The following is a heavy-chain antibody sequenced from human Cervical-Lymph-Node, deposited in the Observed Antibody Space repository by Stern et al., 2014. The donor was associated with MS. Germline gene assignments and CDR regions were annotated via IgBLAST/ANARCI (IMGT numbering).Heavy chain of an antibody. D-gene: IGHD3-16*01. V-gene: IGHV1-69*17. J-gene: IGHJ6*02. CDR1: GDTFTTYA. Sequence: QVQLVESGAEVKKPGSSVKGSCKASGDTFTTYAISWVRQAPGQWLEWMGGVTPIFGMADYAEKFQARVTITVDRSTSTAYMELRSLRLDDTAVYYCAREVGSLSMDLWGQGTTVTVSS. CDR2: VTPIFGMA. CDR3: AREVGSLSMDL.